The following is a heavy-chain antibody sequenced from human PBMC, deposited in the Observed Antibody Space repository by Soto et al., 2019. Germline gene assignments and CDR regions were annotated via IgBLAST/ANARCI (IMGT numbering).Heavy chain of an antibody. CDR1: GFTFSSYG. V-gene: IGHV3-30*18. CDR3: AKQLKAYGSGSYLYAFDI. Sequence: GGSLRLSCAASGFTFSSYGMHWVRQAPGKGLEWVAVISYDGSNKYYADSVKGRFTISRDNSKNTLYLQMNSLRAEDTAVYYCAKQLKAYGSGSYLYAFDIWSQGTMVTVSS. D-gene: IGHD3-10*01. CDR2: ISYDGSNK. J-gene: IGHJ3*02.